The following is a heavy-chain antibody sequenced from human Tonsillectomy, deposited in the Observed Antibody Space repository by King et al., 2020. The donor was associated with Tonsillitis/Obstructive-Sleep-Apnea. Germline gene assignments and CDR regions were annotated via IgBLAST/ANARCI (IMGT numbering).Heavy chain of an antibody. CDR2: INHSWST. D-gene: IGHD4-23*01. J-gene: IGHJ4*02. Sequence: VQLQQWGAGLLKPSETLSLTCAVYGGSFSYYYWSWICQPPGKGLEWIGGINHSWSTNYNPSLKSRVTMSVDRANNQFSLKLTSVTAADTALYYCARRHSVTVVPFDYWGQGTLVTVFS. CDR3: ARRHSVTVVPFDY. V-gene: IGHV4-34*01. CDR1: GGSFSYYY.